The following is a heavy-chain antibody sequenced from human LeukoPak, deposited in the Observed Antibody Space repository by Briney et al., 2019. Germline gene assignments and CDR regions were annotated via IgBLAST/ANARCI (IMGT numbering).Heavy chain of an antibody. J-gene: IGHJ4*02. V-gene: IGHV4-59*12. D-gene: IGHD2-15*01. CDR1: GGSISSYY. CDR3: ARETYCSGGTCFFGPDY. CDR2: IYYSGST. Sequence: SETLSLTCTVSGGSISSYYWSWIRQPPGKGLEWIGYIYYSGSTNYNPSLKSRVTISVDTSKNQFSLKLSSVTAADTAVYYCARETYCSGGTCFFGPDYWGQGTLVTVSS.